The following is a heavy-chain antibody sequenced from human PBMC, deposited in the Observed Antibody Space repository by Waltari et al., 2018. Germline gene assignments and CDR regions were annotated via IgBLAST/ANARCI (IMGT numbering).Heavy chain of an antibody. CDR1: GFTFSSYA. Sequence: EVQLLESGGGLVQPGGSLRLSCAASGFTFSSYAMSWVRQAPGKGLEWVSAISGRGGSTYYADSVKGRYTISRDNSKNTLYLQMNSLRAEDTAVYYCAKDGLEDVIAIFRDWGQGTLVTVSS. CDR3: AKDGLEDVIAIFRD. CDR2: ISGRGGST. D-gene: IGHD3-9*01. V-gene: IGHV3-23*01. J-gene: IGHJ4*02.